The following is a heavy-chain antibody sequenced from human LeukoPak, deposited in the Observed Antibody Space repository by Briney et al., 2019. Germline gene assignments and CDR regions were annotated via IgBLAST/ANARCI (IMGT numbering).Heavy chain of an antibody. CDR1: GYTFTSYG. D-gene: IGHD6-13*01. Sequence: AAVKVCCKASGYTFTSYGISWVRQAPGQGLEWMGWISAYNGNTNYEQKLQGRVTMTTDTSTSTDYTELRSLKSDDTAVYYCAREGNSSSWYNYWGQGTLVTVSS. CDR2: ISAYNGNT. V-gene: IGHV1-18*01. J-gene: IGHJ4*02. CDR3: AREGNSSSWYNY.